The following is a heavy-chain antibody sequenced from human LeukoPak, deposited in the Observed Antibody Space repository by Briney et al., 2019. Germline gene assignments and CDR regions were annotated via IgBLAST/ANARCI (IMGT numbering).Heavy chain of an antibody. D-gene: IGHD5-24*01. V-gene: IGHV4-61*02. CDR1: GGSVSSGSYY. J-gene: IGHJ3*02. CDR2: IYTSGST. CDR3: AREEMATDDAFDI. Sequence: SETLSLTCTVSGGSVSSGSYYWSWIRQPPGKGLEWIGRIYTSGSTNYNPSLKSRVTISVDTSKNQFSLKLSSVTAADTAVYYCAREEMATDDAFDIWGQGTMVTVSS.